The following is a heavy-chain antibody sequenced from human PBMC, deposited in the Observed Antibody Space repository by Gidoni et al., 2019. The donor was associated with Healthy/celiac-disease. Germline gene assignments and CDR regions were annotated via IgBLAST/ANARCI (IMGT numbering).Heavy chain of an antibody. CDR2: IDWDDDK. CDR3: ARIPIVVVPAAIPVYYGMDV. V-gene: IGHV2-70*01. D-gene: IGHD2-2*02. CDR1: GFSLSTSGMC. Sequence: GFSLSTSGMCVSWIRQPPGKALEWLALIDWDDDKYYSTSLKTRLTISKDTSKNQVVLTMTNMDPVDTATYYCARIPIVVVPAAIPVYYGMDVWGQGTTVTVSS. J-gene: IGHJ6*02.